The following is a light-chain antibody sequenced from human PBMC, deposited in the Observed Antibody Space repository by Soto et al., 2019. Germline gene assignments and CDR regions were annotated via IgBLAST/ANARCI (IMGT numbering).Light chain of an antibody. V-gene: IGKV3-20*01. CDR1: QGVSSSD. CDR3: QQYDSSPLT. CDR2: GAS. Sequence: EIVLTQSPGTLSLSPGERATLSCRASQGVSSSDLAWYQQKPGQAPRLLIYGASSRATGIPDRFSGSGSGTDFTLTISRLEPEEFAVYYCQQYDSSPLTFGQGTKPEIK. J-gene: IGKJ2*01.